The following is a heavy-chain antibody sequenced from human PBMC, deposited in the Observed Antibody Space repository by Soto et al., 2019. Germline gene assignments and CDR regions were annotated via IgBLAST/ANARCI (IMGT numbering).Heavy chain of an antibody. D-gene: IGHD3-10*01. Sequence: SETLSLTCTVSGGSISSGSYYWSWIRQPPGKGLEWIGYIYYSVSTNYNPSLKSRVTISVDTSKNHFSLKLSSVTAADTAVYYSASYSRCELRDYWGQGNPVSVSS. J-gene: IGHJ4*02. CDR1: GGSISSGSYY. CDR2: IYYSVST. V-gene: IGHV4-61*01. CDR3: ASYSRCELRDY.